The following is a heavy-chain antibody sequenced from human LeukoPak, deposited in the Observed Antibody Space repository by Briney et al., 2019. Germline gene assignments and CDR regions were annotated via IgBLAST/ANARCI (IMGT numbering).Heavy chain of an antibody. CDR3: ARGVAARRRHIDYYYYYMDV. J-gene: IGHJ6*03. V-gene: IGHV4-34*01. CDR2: INHSGST. CDR1: GGSFRGYY. D-gene: IGHD6-6*01. Sequence: SETLSLTCAVYGGSFRGYYWSWIRQPPGKGLEWIGEINHSGSTNYNPSLKSRVTISVDTSKNQFSLKLSSVTAADTAVYYCARGVAARRRHIDYYYYYMDVWGKGTTVTVSS.